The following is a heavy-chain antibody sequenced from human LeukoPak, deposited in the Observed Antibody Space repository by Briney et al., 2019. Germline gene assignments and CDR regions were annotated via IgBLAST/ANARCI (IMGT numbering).Heavy chain of an antibody. D-gene: IGHD2-2*01. J-gene: IGHJ4*02. V-gene: IGHV3-23*01. CDR1: GFTLSNFA. CDR3: AKLSTSPYYFDY. Sequence: GGSLRLSCAASGFTLSNFAMTWVRRAPGKGLEWVSTISGSGSNSYYADSVKGRFTISRDNSKNTLYLQMNSLRAEDTAVYYCAKLSTSPYYFDYWGQGTLVTVSS. CDR2: ISGSGSNS.